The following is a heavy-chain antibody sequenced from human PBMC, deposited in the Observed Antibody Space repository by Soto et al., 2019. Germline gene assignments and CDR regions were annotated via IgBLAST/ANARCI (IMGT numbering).Heavy chain of an antibody. V-gene: IGHV3-23*01. J-gene: IGHJ4*02. Sequence: GGSLRLSCAASGFTFTSCAMSWVRQAPGKGLEWVSSISGSGSGGSTYYADSVKGRFTISRDNFKDTLFLQMNSLRAEDTAVYYCAKAPPTYDFPYYFDSWGQGTLVTVSS. D-gene: IGHD3-3*01. CDR1: GFTFTSCA. CDR3: AKAPPTYDFPYYFDS. CDR2: ISGSGSGGST.